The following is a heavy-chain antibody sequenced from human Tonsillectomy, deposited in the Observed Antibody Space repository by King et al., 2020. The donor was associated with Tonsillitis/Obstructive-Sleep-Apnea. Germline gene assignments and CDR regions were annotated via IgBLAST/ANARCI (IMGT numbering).Heavy chain of an antibody. J-gene: IGHJ4*02. CDR3: AKGYSYGYIDY. Sequence: VQLQESGGVVVQPGGSLRLSCAASGFTFDDYTMHWVRQAPGKGLEWVSLISWDGGSTYYADSVKRRFTISRDNSKNSLYLQMNSLRTEDTALYYCAKGYSYGYIDYWGQGTLVTVSS. V-gene: IGHV3-43*01. CDR1: GFTFDDYT. CDR2: ISWDGGST. D-gene: IGHD5-18*01.